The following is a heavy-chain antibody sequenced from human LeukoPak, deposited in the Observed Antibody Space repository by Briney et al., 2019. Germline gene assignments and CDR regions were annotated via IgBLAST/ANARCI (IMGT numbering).Heavy chain of an antibody. Sequence: SETLSLTYTVSGGSISSYYWSWIRQPAGKGLEWLGRIYTSGSTNYNPSLKSRVTMSVATSKTQFSLKLSSVTAADTAVYYCAREQQLVRGQVFTDYWGQGTLVTVSS. CDR1: GGSISSYY. D-gene: IGHD6-13*01. CDR2: IYTSGST. J-gene: IGHJ4*02. V-gene: IGHV4-4*07. CDR3: AREQQLVRGQVFTDY.